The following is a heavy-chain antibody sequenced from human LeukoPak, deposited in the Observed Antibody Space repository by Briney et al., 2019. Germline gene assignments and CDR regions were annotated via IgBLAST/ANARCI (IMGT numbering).Heavy chain of an antibody. V-gene: IGHV4-39*01. CDR2: IFYSGST. CDR3: ARQAVVTMVRGVFDY. D-gene: IGHD3-10*01. J-gene: IGHJ4*02. CDR1: GGSITSNTYY. Sequence: SETLSLTCTVSGGSITSNTYYWGWIRQPPGKGLEWIGTIFYSGSTYYNPSLKSRVTMSVDTSKNQFSLKLSSVTAADTAVYYCARQAVVTMVRGVFDYWGQGTLVTVSS.